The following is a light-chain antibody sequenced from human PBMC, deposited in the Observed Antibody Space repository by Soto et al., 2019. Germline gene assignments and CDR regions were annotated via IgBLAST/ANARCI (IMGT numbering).Light chain of an antibody. J-gene: IGKJ5*01. Sequence: AIQLTQSPSSLSASVGDRVTITCRASQGISSSLAWYQQKPGKAPKLLIYDASSLGSGVPSRFSGSGSGTDFTLTISSLQPEDFATYYCQKFNSFSITFGQGTRLEIK. CDR2: DAS. V-gene: IGKV1-13*02. CDR3: QKFNSFSIT. CDR1: QGISSS.